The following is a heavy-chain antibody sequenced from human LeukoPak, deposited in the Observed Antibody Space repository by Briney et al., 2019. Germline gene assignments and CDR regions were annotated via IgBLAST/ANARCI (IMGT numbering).Heavy chain of an antibody. Sequence: GGSLRLSCAASGFTLSSYSMNCVREAPGKGLEWDLDINGSGCSTYYADSVKGRFPISRDNSKNTLYLQMNSLRAEDKAVYYCAKRIQSAMATRYWGQATLVTVSS. CDR3: AKRIQSAMATRY. V-gene: IGHV3-23*01. D-gene: IGHD5-18*01. CDR2: INGSGCST. J-gene: IGHJ4*02. CDR1: GFTLSSYS.